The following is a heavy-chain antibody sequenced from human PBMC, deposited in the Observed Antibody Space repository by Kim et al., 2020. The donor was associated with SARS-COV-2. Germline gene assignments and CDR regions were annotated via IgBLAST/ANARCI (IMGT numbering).Heavy chain of an antibody. CDR2: ISEDGSGA. Sequence: GGSLRLSCSGSGYTFRSYAMSWVRQAPGKGPEWVADISEDGSGAYYADSVKGRFTISRDNSKNILYLQMNSLRVEDTAIYYCVKTTARHIRGYFVHWGQGTLVTVSS. J-gene: IGHJ1*01. CDR3: VKTTARHIRGYFVH. D-gene: IGHD3-9*01. V-gene: IGHV3-23*01. CDR1: GYTFRSYA.